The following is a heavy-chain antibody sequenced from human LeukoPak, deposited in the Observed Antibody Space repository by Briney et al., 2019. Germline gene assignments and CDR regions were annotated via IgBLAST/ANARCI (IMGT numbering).Heavy chain of an antibody. CDR2: IIPMFGTA. J-gene: IGHJ5*02. CDR1: GYTFSSYD. Sequence: VASVKVSCKASGYTFSSYDISWVRQAPGQGLEWMGGIIPMFGTANYAQKFQGRVTITADKSTSTAYMELSSLRSEDTAVYYCAKEGWLYGSGSYYPQIAYNWFDPWGQGTLVTVSS. CDR3: AKEGWLYGSGSYYPQIAYNWFDP. D-gene: IGHD3-10*01. V-gene: IGHV1-69*06.